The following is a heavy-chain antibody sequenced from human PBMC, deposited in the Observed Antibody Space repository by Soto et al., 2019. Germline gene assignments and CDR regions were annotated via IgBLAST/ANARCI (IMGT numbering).Heavy chain of an antibody. Sequence: GGSLRLSCAASGFTFSNAWMSWVRQAPGKGLEWVGRIKSKTDGGTTDYAAPVKGRFTISRDDSKNTLYLQMNSLKTEDTAVYYCTTDSPLYGDYVSHYYYYYMDVWGKGTTVTVSS. V-gene: IGHV3-15*01. CDR2: IKSKTDGGTT. CDR3: TTDSPLYGDYVSHYYYYYMDV. CDR1: GFTFSNAW. J-gene: IGHJ6*03. D-gene: IGHD4-17*01.